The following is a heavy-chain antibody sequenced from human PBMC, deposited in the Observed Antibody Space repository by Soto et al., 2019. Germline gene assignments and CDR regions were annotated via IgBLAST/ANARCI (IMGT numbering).Heavy chain of an antibody. J-gene: IGHJ6*02. Sequence: PGGSLRLSCAASGFTFSSYSMNWVRQAPGKGLEWVSSISSSSSYIYYADSVKGRFTISRDNAKNSLYLQMNSLRAEDTAVYYCAREEPYYYGMDVWGQGTTVTVPS. D-gene: IGHD1-1*01. CDR3: AREEPYYYGMDV. CDR2: ISSSSSYI. V-gene: IGHV3-21*01. CDR1: GFTFSSYS.